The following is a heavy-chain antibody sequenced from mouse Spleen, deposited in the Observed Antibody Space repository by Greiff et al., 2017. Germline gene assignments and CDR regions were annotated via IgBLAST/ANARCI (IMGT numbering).Heavy chain of an antibody. V-gene: IGHV2-6-1*01. J-gene: IGHJ2*01. Sequence: QVQLKQSGPGLVAPSQSLSITCTVSGFSLTSYGVHWVRQPPGKGLEWLVVIWSDGSTTYNSALKSRLSISKDNSKSQVFLKMNSLQTDDTAMYYCARQGYGNYPYFDYWGQGTTLTVSS. CDR3: ARQGYGNYPYFDY. CDR1: GFSLTSYG. D-gene: IGHD2-10*02. CDR2: IWSDGST.